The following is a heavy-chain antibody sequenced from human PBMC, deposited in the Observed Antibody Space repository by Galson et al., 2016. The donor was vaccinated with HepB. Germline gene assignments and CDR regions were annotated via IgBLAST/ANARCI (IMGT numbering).Heavy chain of an antibody. J-gene: IGHJ3*02. V-gene: IGHV4-39*01. CDR2: IYSSGTT. CDR1: GGSINSNSYS. Sequence: TLSLTCTVSGGSINSNSYSWGWIRQPPGTGLEWIGTIYSSGTTYYNPSLRSRVTLSVDTSKNQFSVKLSSVTAADTAVYYCARHLSVGFYDSSGCDAFDIWGQGTLVTVSS. CDR3: ARHLSVGFYDSSGCDAFDI. D-gene: IGHD3-22*01.